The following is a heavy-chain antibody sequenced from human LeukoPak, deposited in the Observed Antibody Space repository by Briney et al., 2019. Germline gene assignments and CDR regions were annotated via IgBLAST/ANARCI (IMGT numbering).Heavy chain of an antibody. CDR3: ASSITIFGVVKDY. CDR2: IYYSGST. D-gene: IGHD3-3*01. V-gene: IGHV4-30-2*01. CDR1: GGSISSGGYS. Sequence: PSQTLSLTCAVSGGSISSGGYSWSWIRQPPGKGLEWIGYIYYSGSTYYNPSLKSRVTMSVDTSKNQFSLKLSSVTAADTAVYYCASSITIFGVVKDYWGQGTLVTVSS. J-gene: IGHJ4*02.